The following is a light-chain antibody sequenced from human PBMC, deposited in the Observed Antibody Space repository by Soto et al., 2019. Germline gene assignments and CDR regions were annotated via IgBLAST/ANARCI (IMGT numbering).Light chain of an antibody. CDR2: STT. Sequence: QAVVTQEPSLTVSPGGTVTLTCASSTGAVTSGYYPNWFQQKPGQPPRALIYSTTYKHSWTPARFSGSLLGGKAALTLSGVQPEDEAEYYCLLFYGDAVEFGGGTKVTVL. J-gene: IGLJ2*01. CDR1: TGAVTSGYY. V-gene: IGLV7-43*01. CDR3: LLFYGDAVE.